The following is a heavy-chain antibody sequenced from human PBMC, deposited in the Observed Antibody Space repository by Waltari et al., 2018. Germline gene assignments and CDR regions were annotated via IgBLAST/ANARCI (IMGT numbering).Heavy chain of an antibody. J-gene: IGHJ2*01. CDR3: ARGARRTTVTTGWWYFDL. CDR2: SNSDGSST. D-gene: IGHD4-17*01. CDR1: GFTSGRYW. Sequence: EVQLVESGGGLVQPGGSLRLSCAAPGFTSGRYWMPWFRQAPGKGLVWVSRSNSDGSSTSYADSVKGRFTISKDNAKNTVYLQMNSLRAEDTAIYYCARGARRTTVTTGWWYFDLWGRGTLVTVSS. V-gene: IGHV3-74*01.